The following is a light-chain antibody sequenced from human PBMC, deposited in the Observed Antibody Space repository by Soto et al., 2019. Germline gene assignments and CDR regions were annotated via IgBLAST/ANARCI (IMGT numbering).Light chain of an antibody. CDR3: QQRTNWPLP. CDR1: QSVSNS. J-gene: IGKJ4*01. V-gene: IGKV3-11*01. CDR2: DVS. Sequence: EIVLTQKPATLSLSPGERATLSCWASQSVSNSLAWYQQRPGQSPRLLIYDVSTRATGIPARFGGSGSGTDFTLTISSLETEDFAVYYCQQRTNWPLPFGGGGMVDVK.